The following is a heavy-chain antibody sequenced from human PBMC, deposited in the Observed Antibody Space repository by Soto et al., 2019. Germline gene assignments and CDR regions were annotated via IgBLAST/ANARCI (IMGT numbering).Heavy chain of an antibody. CDR1: GFTFSSYW. CDR3: ARVYGYSSSVVGPYGMDV. D-gene: IGHD6-6*01. J-gene: IGHJ6*02. V-gene: IGHV3-74*01. CDR2: INSDGSST. Sequence: GGSLRLSCAASGFTFSSYWMHWVRQAPGKGLVWVSRINSDGSSTSYADSVKGRFTISRDNAKNTLYLQMNSLRAEDTAVYYCARVYGYSSSVVGPYGMDVWGQGTTVTVSS.